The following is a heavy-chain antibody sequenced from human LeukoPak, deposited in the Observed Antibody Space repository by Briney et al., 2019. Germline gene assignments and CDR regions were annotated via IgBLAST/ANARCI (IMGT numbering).Heavy chain of an antibody. J-gene: IGHJ3*02. D-gene: IGHD1-14*01. CDR3: ARAVSGAFDI. CDR2: IKQDGSQK. Sequence: GGSLRLSCTASGFTFSSYSMNWVRQAPGKGLEWVANIKQDGSQKYNVDSVKGRFTTSRDNAKNSLYLQMNSLRVEDTAVYYCARAVSGAFDIWGQRTMVTVSS. V-gene: IGHV3-7*04. CDR1: GFTFSSYS.